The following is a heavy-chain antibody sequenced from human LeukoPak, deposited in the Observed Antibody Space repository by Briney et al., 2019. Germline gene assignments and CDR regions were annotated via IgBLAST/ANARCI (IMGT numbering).Heavy chain of an antibody. CDR1: GGSVSSGSYY. V-gene: IGHV4-61*01. Sequence: SETLSLTCTVSGGSVSSGSYYWSWIRQPPGKGLEWIGYIYYSGSTNYNPSLKSRVTISVDTSKNQFSLKLSSVTAADTAVYYCARGPPWRGGAYYDSSGYTDDYWGQGTLVTVSS. CDR3: ARGPPWRGGAYYDSSGYTDDY. D-gene: IGHD3-22*01. J-gene: IGHJ4*02. CDR2: IYYSGST.